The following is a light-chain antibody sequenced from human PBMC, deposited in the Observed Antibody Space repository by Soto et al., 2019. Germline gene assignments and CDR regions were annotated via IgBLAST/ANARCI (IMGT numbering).Light chain of an antibody. Sequence: DIQMTQSPSTLSGSVGDRVTITCRASQTISSWLAWYQQKPGKAPKLLIYKASTLKSGVPSRFSGSGSGTEFTLTISSLQPDDFETYYCQHYNSYSEAFGHGTKADIX. V-gene: IGKV1-5*03. CDR1: QTISSW. CDR3: QHYNSYSEA. J-gene: IGKJ1*01. CDR2: KAS.